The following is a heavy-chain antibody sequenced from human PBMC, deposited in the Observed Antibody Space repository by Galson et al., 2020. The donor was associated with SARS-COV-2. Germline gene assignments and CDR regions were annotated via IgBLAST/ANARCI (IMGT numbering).Heavy chain of an antibody. CDR1: ESRIISFT. Sequence: QLGESLKTSCDAHESRIISFTMNWVRQDPGKGLEWVELKSFDGNNTFYADSVKGGFTISRDNSKTTLYLEMSRLRAVDTAVYYWAKRGGLPTVRDSWFDPWGQGTLVTVSS. J-gene: IGHJ5*02. CDR3: AKRGGLPTVRDSWFDP. D-gene: IGHD2-2*01. V-gene: IGHV3-30-3*02. CDR2: KSFDGNNT.